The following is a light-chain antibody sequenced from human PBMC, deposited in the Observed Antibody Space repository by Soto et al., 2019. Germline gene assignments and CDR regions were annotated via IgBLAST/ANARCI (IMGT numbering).Light chain of an antibody. Sequence: EILLTQSPATLSLSPGERATLSCRDSQSVASYLAWYQPKPGQAPRLLIYDASNRATGIPARFSGSGGGTDLTLTISSLEPQDFAVYYCQQRSNWPSLTFGGGTKVDIK. V-gene: IGKV3-11*01. CDR3: QQRSNWPSLT. J-gene: IGKJ4*02. CDR1: QSVASY. CDR2: DAS.